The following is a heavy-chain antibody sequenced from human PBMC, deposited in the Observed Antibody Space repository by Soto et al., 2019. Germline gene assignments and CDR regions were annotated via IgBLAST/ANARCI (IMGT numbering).Heavy chain of an antibody. CDR3: AARPYRGNLDY. Sequence: SVKVSCKPSGFPFRNSAVQCVRQARGQCLEWIGWIVVASGDTIYAQNFPERVTITREMCTSTAYIELSSLRSEDTAVYYCAARPYRGNLDYWGQGTMVTVSS. V-gene: IGHV1-58*01. CDR1: GFPFRNSA. J-gene: IGHJ4*02. CDR2: IVVASGDT. D-gene: IGHD4-4*01.